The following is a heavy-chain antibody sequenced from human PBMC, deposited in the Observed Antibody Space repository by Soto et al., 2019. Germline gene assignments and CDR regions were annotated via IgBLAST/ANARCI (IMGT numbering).Heavy chain of an antibody. CDR1: GLTLRCHL. V-gene: IGHV3-7*03. D-gene: IGHD2-21*02. J-gene: IGHJ4*02. CDR2: IKPDGSET. CDR3: TSRPSGMTYHAVFDF. Sequence: GGSLRLCCAASGLTLRCHLMTWVRQTPGEGLQWVAAIKPDGSETFYVDSVEGRFTISRDSARNSLFLQMDSLRAEDTAVYYCTSRPSGMTYHAVFDFWGQGTLVTVSS.